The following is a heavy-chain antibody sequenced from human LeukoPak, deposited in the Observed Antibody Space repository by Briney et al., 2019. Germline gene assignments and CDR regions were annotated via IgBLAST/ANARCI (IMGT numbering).Heavy chain of an antibody. D-gene: IGHD6-13*01. V-gene: IGHV4-59*01. CDR3: ARGYEAAAGTVFDY. CDR1: GGSISSYY. J-gene: IGHJ4*02. Sequence: PSETLSLTCTVSGGSISSYYWSWIRQPPGKGLEWIGYIYYSGSTNYNPSLKSRVTISVDTSKNQFSLKLSSVTAADTAVYHCARGYEAAAGTVFDYWGQGTLVTVSS. CDR2: IYYSGST.